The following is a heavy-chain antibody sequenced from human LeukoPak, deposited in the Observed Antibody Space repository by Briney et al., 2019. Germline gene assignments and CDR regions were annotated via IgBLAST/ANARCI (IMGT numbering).Heavy chain of an antibody. D-gene: IGHD1-14*01. CDR2: IKQDGSEK. J-gene: IGHJ4*02. V-gene: IGHV3-7*01. Sequence: PGGSLRLSCAASGFNFSSYWMSWVRQAPGKGLEWVANIKQDGSEKYYVDSVKGRFTISRDNAKNSLYLQMNSLRAEDTAVYYCARGFRNFDYWGQGTLVTVSS. CDR3: ARGFRNFDY. CDR1: GFNFSSYW.